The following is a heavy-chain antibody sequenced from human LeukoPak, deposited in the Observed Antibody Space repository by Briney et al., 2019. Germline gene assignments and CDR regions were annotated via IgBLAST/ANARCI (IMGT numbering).Heavy chain of an antibody. CDR2: ISSSGGTI. D-gene: IGHD2-2*01. Sequence: GGSLRLSCAASGFTFSDYYMGWIRQAPGKGLEWVSYISSSGGTIYYADSVKGRFTISRDNAKNSLYLQMNSLRAEDTAVYYCARGSSLGYCSSTSCYRYFGAFDIWGQGTMVTVSS. CDR3: ARGSSLGYCSSTSCYRYFGAFDI. V-gene: IGHV3-11*01. J-gene: IGHJ3*02. CDR1: GFTFSDYY.